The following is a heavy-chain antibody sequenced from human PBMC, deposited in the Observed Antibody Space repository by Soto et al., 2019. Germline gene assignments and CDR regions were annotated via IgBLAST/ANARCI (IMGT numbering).Heavy chain of an antibody. CDR3: ASGRGYCSGGSCYSRYFDY. V-gene: IGHV1-69*06. Sequence: SVKVSCKASGGTFSSYAISRVRQAPGQGLEWMGGIIPIFGTANYAQKFQGRVTITADKSTSTAYMELSSLRSEDTAVYYCASGRGYCSGGSCYSRYFDYWGQGTLVTVSS. D-gene: IGHD2-15*01. CDR1: GGTFSSYA. CDR2: IIPIFGTA. J-gene: IGHJ4*02.